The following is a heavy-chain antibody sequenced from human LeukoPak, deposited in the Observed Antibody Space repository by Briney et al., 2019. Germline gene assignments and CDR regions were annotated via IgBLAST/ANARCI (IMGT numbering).Heavy chain of an antibody. J-gene: IGHJ6*03. V-gene: IGHV3-30*04. CDR3: AREKSSFYTMIKAYYMDV. D-gene: IGHD3-22*01. CDR1: GFTFRNYA. Sequence: GGSLRLSCAASGFTFRNYAMHWVRQTPGQGLEWVSIISYDGTNKYYADSVKGRFTISRDNAKNSLYLQMNSLRAEDTGVYYCAREKSSFYTMIKAYYMDVGGKGPTVTVSS. CDR2: ISYDGTNK.